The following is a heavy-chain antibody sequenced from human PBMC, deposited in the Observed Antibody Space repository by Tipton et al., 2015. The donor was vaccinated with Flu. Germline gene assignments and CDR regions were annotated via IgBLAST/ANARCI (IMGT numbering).Heavy chain of an antibody. CDR2: ISGGGGTT. CDR3: AKDGWDTSGWYPFDY. J-gene: IGHJ4*02. CDR1: GFTFNTCA. Sequence: SLRLSCVASGFTFNTCAMTWVRQAPGEGLQWVSTISGGGGTTYYADSLKGRFSISRDNSKNTLYLLISSLRPEDTAVYYCAKDGWDTSGWYPFDYWGQGTLVTVSS. D-gene: IGHD6-19*01. V-gene: IGHV3-23*01.